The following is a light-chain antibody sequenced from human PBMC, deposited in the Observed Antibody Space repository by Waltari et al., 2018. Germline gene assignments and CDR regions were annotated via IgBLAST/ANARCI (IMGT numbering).Light chain of an antibody. CDR1: TPNTGAGYD. V-gene: IGLV1-40*01. CDR3: QSFDSSLNAVL. J-gene: IGLJ2*01. Sequence: QSVLTQPPSVSGAPGQRVTISCTGSTPNTGAGYDEHSYQQFPGTAPKLLIYHNSNRPSGVPDRFSGSKSGTSASLAITGLLAEDEADYYCQSFDSSLNAVLFGGGTKLTVL. CDR2: HNS.